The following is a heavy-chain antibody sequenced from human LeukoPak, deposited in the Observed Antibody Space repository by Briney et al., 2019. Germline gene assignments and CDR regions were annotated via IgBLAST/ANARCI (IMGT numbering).Heavy chain of an antibody. CDR3: AKDRAYTYGFSYYFDY. J-gene: IGHJ4*02. CDR2: IYSGGTT. D-gene: IGHD5-18*01. Sequence: GWSLRLSCAASGFTDSNNYMSWVRQAPGKGLEWVSVIYSGGTTFYADSVKGRFTISRDSSKNTLLLQINSFRPEDTAVYYCAKDRAYTYGFSYYFDYWGQGTLVTVSS. CDR1: GFTDSNNY. V-gene: IGHV3-53*01.